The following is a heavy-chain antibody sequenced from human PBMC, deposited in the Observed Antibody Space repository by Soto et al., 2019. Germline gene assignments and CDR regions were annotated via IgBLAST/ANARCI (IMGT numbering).Heavy chain of an antibody. V-gene: IGHV3-23*01. CDR1: GFTFSTYV. D-gene: IGHD3-16*01. CDR2: ISGSAADT. CDR3: AKRRGEGYFDY. J-gene: IGHJ4*02. Sequence: VQLLESGGGLVQPGGSLRLSCAASGFTFSTYVMSWVRQAPGKGLEWVSAISGSAADTYYADSMKGRFTISRDNSKNTLYLQMNSLRAEDTAVYYCAKRRGEGYFDYWGQGTLVTVSS.